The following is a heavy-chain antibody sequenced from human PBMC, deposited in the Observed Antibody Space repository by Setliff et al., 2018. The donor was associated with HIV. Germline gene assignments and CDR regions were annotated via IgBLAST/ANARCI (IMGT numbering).Heavy chain of an antibody. CDR3: ARTSILYSSSWYVS. Sequence: SETLSLTCTVSGASFIRSRYYWSWIRQPAGKGLEWIGHVYTTGSASYNPSLESRVTISVDTSKNQFSLKLTSVTAADTAVYYCARTSILYSSSWYVSWGQGTLVTSPQ. CDR1: GASFIRSRYY. J-gene: IGHJ5*01. D-gene: IGHD6-13*01. CDR2: VYTTGSA. V-gene: IGHV4-61*09.